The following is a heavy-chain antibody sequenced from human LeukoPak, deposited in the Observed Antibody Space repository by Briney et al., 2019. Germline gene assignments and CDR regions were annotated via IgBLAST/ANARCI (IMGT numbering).Heavy chain of an antibody. D-gene: IGHD3-22*01. CDR3: ARGGYYYDSSGYYYGGVRYFDY. CDR2: INWNGGST. Sequence: PGGSLRLSCAAPGFTFDDYGMSWVRQAPGKGLEWVSGINWNGGSTGYADSVKGRFTISRDNAKNSLYLQMNNLRAEDTALYYCARGGYYYDSSGYYYGGVRYFDYWGQGTLVTVSS. J-gene: IGHJ4*02. CDR1: GFTFDDYG. V-gene: IGHV3-20*04.